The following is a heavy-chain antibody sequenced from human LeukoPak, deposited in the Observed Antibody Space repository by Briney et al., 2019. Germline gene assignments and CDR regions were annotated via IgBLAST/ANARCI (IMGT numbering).Heavy chain of an antibody. Sequence: ASVKVSCKASGYSLTDSYMHWVRQAPGQGPEWMGWINSQSGTTNYLQEFQGRVTMTTDTSISTAYMELTRLRSDDTAIYYCSRGKISGDDFDYWGQGTLVTVSS. CDR3: SRGKISGDDFDY. J-gene: IGHJ4*02. CDR2: INSQSGTT. V-gene: IGHV1-2*02. D-gene: IGHD7-27*01. CDR1: GYSLTDSY.